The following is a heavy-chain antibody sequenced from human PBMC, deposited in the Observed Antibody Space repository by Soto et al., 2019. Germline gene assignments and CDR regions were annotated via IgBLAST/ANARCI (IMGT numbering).Heavy chain of an antibody. D-gene: IGHD6-13*01. CDR3: GRGGAAVGSDLFDP. CDR1: GDSISSSY. CDR2: IHSTGGS. V-gene: IGHV4-4*07. Sequence: QVQLQESGPGLVKPSETLSLSCTVSGDSISSSYWNWVRQTADKRLEWIGRIHSTGGSHYNPSLRSRLTMSIDTSKKQFHLELTSVSPADTAVYYWGRGGAAVGSDLFDPWGQGTLVTVSS. J-gene: IGHJ5*02.